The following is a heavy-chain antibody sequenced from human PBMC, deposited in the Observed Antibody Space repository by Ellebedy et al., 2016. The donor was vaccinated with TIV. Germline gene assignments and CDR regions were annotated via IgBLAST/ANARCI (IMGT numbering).Heavy chain of an antibody. V-gene: IGHV1-18*01. Sequence: ASVKVSCKASGYTFTSYGFSWVRQAPGQGLEWMGWISVYDGYTNYAQKFQGRVTMTTDTSTSTVYMELRSLRSDDTAVYYCVRSRIVDHWGQGTLVTVSS. CDR2: ISVYDGYT. J-gene: IGHJ4*02. CDR3: VRSRIVDH. D-gene: IGHD3-22*01. CDR1: GYTFTSYG.